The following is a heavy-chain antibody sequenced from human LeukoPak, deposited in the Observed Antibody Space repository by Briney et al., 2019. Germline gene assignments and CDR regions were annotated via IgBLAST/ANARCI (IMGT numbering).Heavy chain of an antibody. D-gene: IGHD4-17*01. CDR1: GGSFSGYY. Sequence: SETLSLTCAVYGGSFSGYYWSWIRQPPGKGLEWIGEINHSGSTNYNPSLKSRVTISVDTSKNQFSLKLSSVTAADTDVYYCARGLTTVTTFNWFDPWGQGTLVTVSS. J-gene: IGHJ5*02. CDR3: ARGLTTVTTFNWFDP. CDR2: INHSGST. V-gene: IGHV4-34*01.